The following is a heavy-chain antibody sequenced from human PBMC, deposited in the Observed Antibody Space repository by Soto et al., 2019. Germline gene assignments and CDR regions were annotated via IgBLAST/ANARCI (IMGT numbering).Heavy chain of an antibody. CDR1: GFTFNTYA. D-gene: IGHD6-13*01. CDR3: AKGETAGYSSSWYVAY. V-gene: IGHV3-23*01. Sequence: EVQLLESGGGLVQPVGSLRLSCAASGFTFNTYAMTWVRQAPGKGLEWVQGISGSGGSTYYEDSVKGRFTISRDNSKTTLYLQMNSLSAEDTAVYYCAKGETAGYSSSWYVAYWGQGTLVTVSS. CDR2: ISGSGGST. J-gene: IGHJ4*02.